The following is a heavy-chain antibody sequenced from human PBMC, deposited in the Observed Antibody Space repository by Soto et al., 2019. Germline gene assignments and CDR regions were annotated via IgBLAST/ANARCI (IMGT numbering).Heavy chain of an antibody. CDR3: ATWRGGYTYGLDH. Sequence: EVQLVESGGGLVQPGGSLRLSCTASGFTFSSQWLHWVRQAPGKGPMWISRILNDGTTTNYADPVKGRFTVSRDNAKKTMSLQMNNLRAEDTAVYYCATWRGGYTYGLDHWGQGTPVTVSS. CDR2: ILNDGTTT. D-gene: IGHD5-18*01. V-gene: IGHV3-74*01. J-gene: IGHJ4*02. CDR1: GFTFSSQW.